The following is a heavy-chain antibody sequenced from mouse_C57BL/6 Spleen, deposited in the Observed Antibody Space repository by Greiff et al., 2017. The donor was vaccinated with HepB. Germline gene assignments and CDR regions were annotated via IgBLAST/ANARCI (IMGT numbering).Heavy chain of an antibody. Sequence: EVKLVESGGGLVKPGGSLKLSCAASGFTFSSYTMSWVRQTPEKRLEWVATISGGGGNTYYPDSVKGRFTISRDNAKNTLYLHMSSLRSEDTALYYCARRYGNYAMDYWGQGTSVTVSS. CDR1: GFTFSSYT. D-gene: IGHD2-1*01. CDR3: ARRYGNYAMDY. CDR2: ISGGGGNT. J-gene: IGHJ4*01. V-gene: IGHV5-9*01.